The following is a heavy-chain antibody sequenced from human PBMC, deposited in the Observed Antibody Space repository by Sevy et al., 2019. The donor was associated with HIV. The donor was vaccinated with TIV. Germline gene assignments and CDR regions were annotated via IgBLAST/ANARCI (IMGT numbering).Heavy chain of an antibody. CDR2: ISAYNGNT. V-gene: IGHV1-18*01. CDR3: ARVHRTTGTNWFDP. Sequence: ASVKVSCKASGYTFTSYGISWVRQAPGQGLEWVGWISAYNGNTNYAQKLQGRVTMTTDTSTSTAYMELRSLRSDDTAVYYCARVHRTTGTNWFDPWGQGTLVTVSS. J-gene: IGHJ5*02. D-gene: IGHD1-1*01. CDR1: GYTFTSYG.